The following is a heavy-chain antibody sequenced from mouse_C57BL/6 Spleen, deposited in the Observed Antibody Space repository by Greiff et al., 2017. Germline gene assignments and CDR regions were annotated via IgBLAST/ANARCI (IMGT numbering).Heavy chain of an antibody. CDR3: ARRGSNYYLYFDV. J-gene: IGHJ1*03. CDR2: IDPSDSYT. CDR1: GYTFTSYW. V-gene: IGHV1-50*01. Sequence: VQLQQPGAELVKPGASVKLSCKASGYTFTSYWMQWVKQRPGQGLEWIGEIDPSDSYTNYNQKFKGKATLTVDTSSSPAYMQLSSLTSEDSAVYSCARRGSNYYLYFDVWGTGTTVTVSS. D-gene: IGHD2-5*01.